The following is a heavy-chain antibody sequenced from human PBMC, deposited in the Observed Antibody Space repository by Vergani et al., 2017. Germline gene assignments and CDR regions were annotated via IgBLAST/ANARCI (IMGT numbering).Heavy chain of an antibody. CDR2: IYHSGST. Sequence: QVQLQESGPGLVKPSGTLSLTCAVSGGSISSSNWWSWVRQPPGKGLEWIGEIYHSGSTNYSPSFQGHVPISADKSLSTAYLQWSSLKASDTAMYYCAREAVAGYYFDYWGQGTLVTVSS. CDR3: AREAVAGYYFDY. CDR1: GGSISSSNW. V-gene: IGHV4-4*02. D-gene: IGHD6-19*01. J-gene: IGHJ4*02.